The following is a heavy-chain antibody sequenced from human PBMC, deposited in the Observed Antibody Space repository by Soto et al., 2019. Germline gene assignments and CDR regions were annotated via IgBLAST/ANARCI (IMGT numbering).Heavy chain of an antibody. V-gene: IGHV3-23*01. CDR1: GFTFSSYA. D-gene: IGHD3-22*01. Sequence: GGSLRLSCAASGFTFSSYAMSWVRQAPGKGLEWVSAISGSGGSTYYADSVKGRFTISRDNSKNTLYLQMNSLRAEDTAVYYCAKDPYDSSGYYSGWFDPWGQGTLLTVSS. CDR3: AKDPYDSSGYYSGWFDP. J-gene: IGHJ5*02. CDR2: ISGSGGST.